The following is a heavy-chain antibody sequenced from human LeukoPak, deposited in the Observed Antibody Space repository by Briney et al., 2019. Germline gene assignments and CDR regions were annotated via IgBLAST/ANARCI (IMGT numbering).Heavy chain of an antibody. CDR1: GFTFSTYG. CDR3: ARYYDFWSSYSSYYYMDV. V-gene: IGHV3-30*02. Sequence: PGGSLRLSCAASGFTFSTYGMHWVRQAPGKGLEWVTFIRDDGSNKHYADSVKGRFTISRDNSKNSLYLQMNSLRAEDTAVYYCARYYDFWSSYSSYYYMDVWGKGTTVTVSS. J-gene: IGHJ6*03. CDR2: IRDDGSNK. D-gene: IGHD3-3*01.